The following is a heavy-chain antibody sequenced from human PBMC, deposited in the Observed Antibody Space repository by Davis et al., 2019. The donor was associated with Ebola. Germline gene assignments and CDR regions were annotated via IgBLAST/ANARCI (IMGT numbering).Heavy chain of an antibody. V-gene: IGHV3-30*02. J-gene: IGHJ1*01. D-gene: IGHD2-2*01. CDR2: IRYDGSNK. CDR1: GFTFSSYG. CDR3: AKDVCGTTSCQFFQH. Sequence: GESLKISCAASGFTFSSYGMHWVRQAPGKGLEWVAFIRYDGSNKYYVDSVKGRFTISRDNSKNTLYLQMNSLRAEDTAIYYCAKDVCGTTSCQFFQHWGQGTLVTVSS.